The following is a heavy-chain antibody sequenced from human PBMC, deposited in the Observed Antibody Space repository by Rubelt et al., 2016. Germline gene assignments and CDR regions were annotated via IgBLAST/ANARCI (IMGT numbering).Heavy chain of an antibody. D-gene: IGHD3-10*01. CDR3: ARGRGRFDY. CDR1: GGSISSYY. V-gene: IGHV4-59*12. CDR2: SSYSGST. J-gene: IGHJ4*02. Sequence: GGSISSYYWSWIRQPPGKGLEWIGYSSYSGSTNYNPSLKSRVTISVDTSKNQFSLKLSSVTAADTAVYYCARGRGRFDYWGQGTLVTVSS.